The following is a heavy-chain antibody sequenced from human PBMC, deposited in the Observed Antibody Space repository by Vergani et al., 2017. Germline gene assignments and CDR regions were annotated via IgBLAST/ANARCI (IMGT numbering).Heavy chain of an antibody. V-gene: IGHV3-21*04. D-gene: IGHD2-2*01. J-gene: IGHJ4*02. Sequence: EVQLVESGGGLVKPGGSLRLSCAASGFTFSSYSMNWVRQAPGKGLEWVSSISSSSSYIYYADSVKGRFTISRDNAKNSLYLQMNSLRAEDTAVYYCAKDLYCSSTSCYHFDYWGQGTLVTVSS. CDR3: AKDLYCSSTSCYHFDY. CDR2: ISSSSSYI. CDR1: GFTFSSYS.